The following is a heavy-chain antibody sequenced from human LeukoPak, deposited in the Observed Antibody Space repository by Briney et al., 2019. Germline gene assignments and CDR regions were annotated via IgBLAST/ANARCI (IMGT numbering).Heavy chain of an antibody. D-gene: IGHD6-19*01. Sequence: GGSLRLSCAASGFTFSSYGMTWVRQAPGKGLEGVGNIKQDGSERNYVDSVKGRFTISRDNAKNSLYLQMNTLRDEDTAVYYCATGAGCGYWGQGTLVTVSS. CDR1: GFTFSSYG. V-gene: IGHV3-7*03. CDR2: IKQDGSER. CDR3: ATGAGCGY. J-gene: IGHJ4*02.